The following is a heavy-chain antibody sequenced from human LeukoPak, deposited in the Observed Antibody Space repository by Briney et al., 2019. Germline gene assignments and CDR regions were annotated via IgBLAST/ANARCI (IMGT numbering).Heavy chain of an antibody. CDR1: GFTFDDYA. CDR3: ASATGTLARFDN. J-gene: IGHJ4*02. D-gene: IGHD6-13*01. V-gene: IGHV3-9*01. CDR2: ISWNSGSM. Sequence: GGSLRLSCAAAGFTFDDYAMHWVRQAPGRGLEWVSGISWNSGSMGYADSVKGRFTISRDNAKNSLYLQMNSLIPEDTAFYYCASATGTLARFDNWGQGTLVTVSS.